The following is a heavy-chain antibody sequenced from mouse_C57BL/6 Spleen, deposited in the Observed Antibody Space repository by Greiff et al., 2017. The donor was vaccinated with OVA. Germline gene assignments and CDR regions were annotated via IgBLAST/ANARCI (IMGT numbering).Heavy chain of an antibody. CDR3: ARNDYDDYAMDY. V-gene: IGHV1-20*01. CDR1: GYSFTGYF. J-gene: IGHJ4*01. D-gene: IGHD2-4*01. Sequence: VHAKQSGPELVKPGDSVKISCKASGYSFTGYFMNWVMQSHGKSLEWIGRINPYNGDTFYNQKFKGKATLTVDKSSSTAHMELRSLTSEDSAVYYCARNDYDDYAMDYWGQGTSVTVSS. CDR2: INPYNGDT.